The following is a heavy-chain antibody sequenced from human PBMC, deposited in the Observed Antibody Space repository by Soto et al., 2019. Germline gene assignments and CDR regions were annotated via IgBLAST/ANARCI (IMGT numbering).Heavy chain of an antibody. D-gene: IGHD6-13*01. CDR2: ISSSSSYI. V-gene: IGHV3-21*01. CDR1: GFTFSSYS. Sequence: GGSLRLSCAASGFTFSSYSMNWVRQAPGKGLEWVSSISSSSSYIYYADSVKGRFTISRNNAKNSLYLQMNSLRAEDTAVYYCARDGYSSSWYDLAWFDPWGQGTLVTVSS. CDR3: ARDGYSSSWYDLAWFDP. J-gene: IGHJ5*02.